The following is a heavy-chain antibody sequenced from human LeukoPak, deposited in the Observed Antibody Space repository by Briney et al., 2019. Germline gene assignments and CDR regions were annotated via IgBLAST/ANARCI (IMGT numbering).Heavy chain of an antibody. V-gene: IGHV3-30-3*01. CDR3: ARDSVGATTRGTAYFDY. CDR2: LSYDGSNK. Sequence: GGSLRLSCAASGFTFSSYAMHWVRQAPGKGLEWVAVLSYDGSNKYYADSVKGRFTISRDNSKNTLYLQMNSLRAEDTAVYYCARDSVGATTRGTAYFDYWGQGTLVTVSS. CDR1: GFTFSSYA. J-gene: IGHJ4*02. D-gene: IGHD1-26*01.